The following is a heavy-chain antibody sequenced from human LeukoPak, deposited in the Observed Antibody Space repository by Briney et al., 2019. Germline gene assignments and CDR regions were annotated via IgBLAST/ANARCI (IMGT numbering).Heavy chain of an antibody. Sequence: GGSLRLSCAASGFTFSSYGMHWVRQAPGKGLEWVAVIWYDGSNKYYADSVKGRFTISRDNSKNTLYLQMNSLRAEDTALYYCAKDHDSTMLLWFDIWGQGTMVTVSS. J-gene: IGHJ3*02. CDR3: AKDHDSTMLLWFDI. V-gene: IGHV3-30*02. CDR2: IWYDGSNK. D-gene: IGHD3-22*01. CDR1: GFTFSSYG.